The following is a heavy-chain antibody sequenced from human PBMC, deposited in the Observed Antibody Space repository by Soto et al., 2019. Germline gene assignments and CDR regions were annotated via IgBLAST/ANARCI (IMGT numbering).Heavy chain of an antibody. V-gene: IGHV3-33*01. CDR2: IWYDGNKK. D-gene: IGHD2-15*01. CDR1: GFSFSSSG. J-gene: IGHJ5*02. Sequence: GGSLRLSCAASGFSFSSSGMHWVRQAPGKGLEWVAVIWYDGNKKYYGDSVRGRFTISRDNAKRSLYLQMMSLTAEDTAIYYCVRGGGGGLFDPWGQGTMVTVSS. CDR3: VRGGGGGLFDP.